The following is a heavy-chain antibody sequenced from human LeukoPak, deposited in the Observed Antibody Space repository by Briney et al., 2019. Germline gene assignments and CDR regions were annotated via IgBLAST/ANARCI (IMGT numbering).Heavy chain of an antibody. D-gene: IGHD2-8*02. CDR2: ISGSGDST. J-gene: IGHJ4*02. CDR1: GFIFSSYG. Sequence: TGGSLRLSCAASGFIFSSYGMSWVRQAPGKGLEWVSAISGSGDSTFYADSVRGRFTISRDNSRSTLSLQMNSLRAEDTAIYYCATYRQVLLPFESWGQGTLVTVSS. V-gene: IGHV3-23*01. CDR3: ATYRQVLLPFES.